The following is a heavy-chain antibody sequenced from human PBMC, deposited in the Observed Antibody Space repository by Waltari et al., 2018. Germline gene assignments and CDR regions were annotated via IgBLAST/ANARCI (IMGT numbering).Heavy chain of an antibody. J-gene: IGHJ4*02. CDR3: ARGPASALDY. CDR1: GYTFANLA. Sequence: QVQLVQSGSELKKPGASVKVSCKGSGYTFANLAINWVRQAPGQGLEWMGWIDTNTGNPSYVQDFTGRFVFSSDTSVSTAYLQINNLKTDDTAVYYCARGPASALDYWGQGALVTVSS. CDR2: IDTNTGNP. V-gene: IGHV7-4-1*02. D-gene: IGHD6-6*01.